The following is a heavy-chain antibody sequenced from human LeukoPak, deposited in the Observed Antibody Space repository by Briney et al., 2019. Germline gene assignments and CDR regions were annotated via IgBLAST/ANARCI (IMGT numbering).Heavy chain of an antibody. CDR2: INPGDSDT. CDR3: ASLGGPLNGAFDI. D-gene: IGHD3-16*01. J-gene: IGHJ3*02. V-gene: IGHV5-51*01. CDR1: GYSFSNYW. Sequence: GESLKISCKGSGYSFSNYWIGWVRQMPGKGLEWMGIINPGDSDTRYSPSFQGQVTISADKSISTAYLQWSSLKASDTAMYYCASLGGPLNGAFDIWGQGTMVTVSS.